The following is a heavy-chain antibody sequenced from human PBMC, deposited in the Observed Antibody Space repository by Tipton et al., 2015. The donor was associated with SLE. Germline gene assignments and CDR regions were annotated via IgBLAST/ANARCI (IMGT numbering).Heavy chain of an antibody. J-gene: IGHJ2*01. D-gene: IGHD4-17*01. CDR2: IRYDGGNS. CDR3: AKDFTNYGDYAWYFDL. Sequence: SLRLSCEASGFLFTSYWMSWVRQAPGKGLEWVAFIRYDGGNSYYTNSVKGRFTISRDNSKNTVYLQMTSLRSEDTAIYYCAKDFTNYGDYAWYFDLWGRGTLVTVSS. V-gene: IGHV3-30*02. CDR1: GFLFTSYW.